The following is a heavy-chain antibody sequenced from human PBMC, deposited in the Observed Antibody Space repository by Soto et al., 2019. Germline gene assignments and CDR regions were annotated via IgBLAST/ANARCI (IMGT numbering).Heavy chain of an antibody. CDR1: GYSFTSYW. CDR2: IDPSDSYT. J-gene: IGHJ6*02. CDR3: ASPSRVEAAGKTYYYYYGMDV. V-gene: IGHV5-10-1*01. Sequence: GESLKISCKGSGYSFTSYWISWVRQMPGKGLEWMGRIDPSDSYTNYSPSFQGHVTISADKSISTAYLQWSSLKASDTAMYYCASPSRVEAAGKTYYYYYGMDVWGQGPTVTVSS. D-gene: IGHD6-13*01.